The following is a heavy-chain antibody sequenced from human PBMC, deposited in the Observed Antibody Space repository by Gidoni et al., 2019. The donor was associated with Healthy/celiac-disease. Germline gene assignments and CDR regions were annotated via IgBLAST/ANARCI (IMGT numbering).Heavy chain of an antibody. J-gene: IGHJ4*02. D-gene: IGHD3-16*01. Sequence: ELQLVESGGGLVKPGGSLRLSCAASGFTFSNYSMNWVRQAQGKGLEWVSSISSSSSYIYYADSGKGRFTSSRDNAKNSLYLQMNSLRAEDTAVYYCARGLVLGPTDYWGQGTLVTVSS. CDR2: ISSSSSYI. CDR3: ARGLVLGPTDY. CDR1: GFTFSNYS. V-gene: IGHV3-21*01.